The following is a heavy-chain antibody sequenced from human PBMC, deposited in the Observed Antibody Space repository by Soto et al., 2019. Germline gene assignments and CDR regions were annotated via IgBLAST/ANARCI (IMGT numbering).Heavy chain of an antibody. J-gene: IGHJ4*02. CDR3: ARDSISTPFFRADY. V-gene: IGHV1-18*01. CDR1: GYTFTSYG. CDR2: ISAYNGNI. D-gene: IGHD3-10*01. Sequence: ASVKVSCKASGYTFTSYGISWVRQAPGQGLEWMGWISAYNGNINYAQKVQGRVTMTTDTSTSTAYMELRSLRSDDTAVYYCARDSISTPFFRADYWGQGTLVTVSS.